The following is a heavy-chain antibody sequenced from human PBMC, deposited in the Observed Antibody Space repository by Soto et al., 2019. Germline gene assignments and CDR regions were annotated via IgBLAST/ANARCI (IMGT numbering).Heavy chain of an antibody. Sequence: GGSLRLSCAASGFTFSSYGISWVRQAPGKGLEWVSSISGSGGNTYYADSVKGRFTISRDNSKNTLYLQMNSLRAEDTAVYYCAKASAPGGTYFPLWFWGQGTLVTVSS. D-gene: IGHD1-26*01. V-gene: IGHV3-23*01. J-gene: IGHJ4*02. CDR2: ISGSGGNT. CDR1: GFTFSSYG. CDR3: AKASAPGGTYFPLWF.